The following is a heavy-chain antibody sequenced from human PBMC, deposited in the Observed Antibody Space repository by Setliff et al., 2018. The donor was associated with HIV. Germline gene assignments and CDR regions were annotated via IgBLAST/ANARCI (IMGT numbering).Heavy chain of an antibody. D-gene: IGHD6-19*01. J-gene: IGHJ3*02. Sequence: ASVKVSCKASGYTFTSYGISWVRQAPGQGLEWMGWISVYNGNINYAQNLQGRVTMTTDTSTSTAYMELRSLRSDDTAVYYCAKAAGPSGWYVRGAFDIWGQGTEVTVSS. CDR1: GYTFTSYG. V-gene: IGHV1-18*01. CDR2: ISVYNGNI. CDR3: AKAAGPSGWYVRGAFDI.